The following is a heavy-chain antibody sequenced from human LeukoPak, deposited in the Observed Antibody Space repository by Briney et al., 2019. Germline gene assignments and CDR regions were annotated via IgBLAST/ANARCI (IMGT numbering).Heavy chain of an antibody. Sequence: SETLSLTCTVSGGSISSYYWSWIRQPPGKGLEWIGYIYYSGSTNYNPSLRSRVTISVDTSKNQFSLNLNSVTAADTAVYYCARSSLGYCSSTSCKGYWFDPWGQGTLVTVSS. D-gene: IGHD2-2*01. CDR2: IYYSGST. J-gene: IGHJ5*02. CDR1: GGSISSYY. CDR3: ARSSLGYCSSTSCKGYWFDP. V-gene: IGHV4-59*08.